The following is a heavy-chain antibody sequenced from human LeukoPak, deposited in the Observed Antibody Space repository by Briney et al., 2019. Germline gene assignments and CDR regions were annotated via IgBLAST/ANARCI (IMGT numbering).Heavy chain of an antibody. V-gene: IGHV1-69*06. Sequence: SVTVSCKASGGTFSSYAISWVRQAPGQGLEWMGGIIPIFGTANYAQKFQGRVTITADKSTSTAYMELSSLRSEDTAVYYCARGRRWLQSNFDYWGQGTLVTVSS. CDR1: GGTFSSYA. CDR2: IIPIFGTA. J-gene: IGHJ4*02. CDR3: ARGRRWLQSNFDY. D-gene: IGHD5-24*01.